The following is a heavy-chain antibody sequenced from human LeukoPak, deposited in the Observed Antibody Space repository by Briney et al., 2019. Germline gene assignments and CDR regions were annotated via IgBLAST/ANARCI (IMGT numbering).Heavy chain of an antibody. CDR2: ISYDGPNK. J-gene: IGHJ4*02. CDR1: GFTFSSYA. V-gene: IGHV3-30*04. Sequence: PGGSLRLSCAASGFTFSSYAMHWVRRAPGKGLEWVAVISYDGPNKNYADSVKGRFTISRDNSKNTLYLQMNSLRAEDTAVYYCAGGVRIAVAGNIDYWGQGTLVTVSS. D-gene: IGHD6-19*01. CDR3: AGGVRIAVAGNIDY.